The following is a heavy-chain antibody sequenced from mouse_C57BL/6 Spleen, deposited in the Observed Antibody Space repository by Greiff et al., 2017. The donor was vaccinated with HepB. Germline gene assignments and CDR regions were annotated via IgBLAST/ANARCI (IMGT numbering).Heavy chain of an antibody. CDR1: GYTFTSYW. CDR3: ARGIYYDFWYFDV. D-gene: IGHD2-4*01. Sequence: QVQLKQSGTELVKPGASVKLSCKASGYTFTSYWMHWVKQRPGQGLEWIGNINPSNGGTNYNEKFKSKATLTVDKSSSTAYMQLSSLTSEDSAVYYCARGIYYDFWYFDVWGTGTTVTVSS. V-gene: IGHV1-53*01. J-gene: IGHJ1*03. CDR2: INPSNGGT.